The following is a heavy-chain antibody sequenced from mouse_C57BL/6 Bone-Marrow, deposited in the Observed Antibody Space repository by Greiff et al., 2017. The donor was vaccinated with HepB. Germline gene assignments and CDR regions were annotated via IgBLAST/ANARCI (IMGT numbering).Heavy chain of an antibody. CDR2: ISYDGSN. CDR1: GYSITSGYY. V-gene: IGHV3-6*01. Sequence: EVQLQESGPGLVKPSQSLSLTCSVTGYSITSGYYWNWIRQFPGNKLEWMGYISYDGSNNYNPSLKNRISITRDTSKNQFFLKLNSVTTEDTATYYCARVYGNSSWFAYWGQGTLVTVSA. CDR3: ARVYGNSSWFAY. J-gene: IGHJ3*01. D-gene: IGHD2-1*01.